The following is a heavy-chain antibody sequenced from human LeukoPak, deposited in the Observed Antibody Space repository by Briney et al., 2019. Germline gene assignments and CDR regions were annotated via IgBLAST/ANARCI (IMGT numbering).Heavy chain of an antibody. CDR3: AKDRSAVVRASPMDS. Sequence: GGSMRLSCEASGFTFSSYGMHWDRQAPGRGLEWVALITYDGYYKDYADSSKGRFTISSDNSKNTLYLHLNNLRPEDTAVYYCAKDRSAVVRASPMDSWGQGPVIMVTS. CDR1: GFTFSSYG. V-gene: IGHV3-30*18. CDR2: ITYDGYYK. J-gene: IGHJ1*01. D-gene: IGHD3-10*01.